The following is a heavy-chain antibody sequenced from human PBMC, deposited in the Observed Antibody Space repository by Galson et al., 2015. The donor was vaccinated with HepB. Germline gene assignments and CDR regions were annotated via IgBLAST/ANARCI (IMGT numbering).Heavy chain of an antibody. CDR2: ISSSSSYI. V-gene: IGHV3-21*01. D-gene: IGHD2-8*01. CDR1: GFTFSSYS. J-gene: IGHJ6*02. Sequence: SLRLSCAASGFTFSSYSMNWVRQAPGKGLEWVSSISSSSSYIYYADSVKGRFTISRDNAKNSLYLQMNSLRAEDTAVYYCARGMAYYYYGMDVWGQGTTVTVSS. CDR3: ARGMAYYYYGMDV.